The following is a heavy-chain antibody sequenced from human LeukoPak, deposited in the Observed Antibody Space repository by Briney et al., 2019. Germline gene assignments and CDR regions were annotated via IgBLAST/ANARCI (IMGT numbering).Heavy chain of an antibody. CDR3: ARWVTAHCSSTSWPGAWFDP. J-gene: IGHJ5*02. CDR2: IYYSGST. Sequence: SDTLTLTCTVSGGPIRIHYWSWIRHPPGKGLEWLGYIYYSGSTNYNPSLKSRVTISVDTSKNQFSLKLSSVTAADTAVYYCARWVTAHCSSTSWPGAWFDPWGQGTLVTVSS. V-gene: IGHV4-59*07. D-gene: IGHD2-2*01. CDR1: GGPIRIHY.